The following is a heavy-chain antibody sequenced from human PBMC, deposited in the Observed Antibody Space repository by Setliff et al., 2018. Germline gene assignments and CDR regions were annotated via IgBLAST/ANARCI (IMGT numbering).Heavy chain of an antibody. J-gene: IGHJ1*01. V-gene: IGHV3-7*01. Sequence: GGSLRLSCAASGFTFSSYWMTWVRQAPGKGLEWVANIKQDGSDIYYTNSVKGRFTVSRDNSKNTLYLQMNILRPEDTALYYCVRDSSADYYDNDYFKYWGQGALVTVSS. CDR3: VRDSSADYYDNDYFKY. CDR1: GFTFSSYW. D-gene: IGHD2-21*02. CDR2: IKQDGSDI.